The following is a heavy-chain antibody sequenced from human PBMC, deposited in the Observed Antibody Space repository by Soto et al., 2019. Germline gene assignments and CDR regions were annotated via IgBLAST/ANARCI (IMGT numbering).Heavy chain of an antibody. CDR3: ARHEHRGWFDP. V-gene: IGHV4-39*01. Sequence: SETLSLTCTVSGGSISSSSYYWGWIRQPPGKGLEWIGSIYYSGSTYYNPSLKSRVTISVDTSKNQFSLKLSSVTAADTAVYYCARHEHRGWFDPWGQGTLVTVSS. CDR1: GGSISSSSYY. J-gene: IGHJ5*02. CDR2: IYYSGST.